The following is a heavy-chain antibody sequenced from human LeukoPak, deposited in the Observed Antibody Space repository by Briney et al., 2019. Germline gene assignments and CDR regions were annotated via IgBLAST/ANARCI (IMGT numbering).Heavy chain of an antibody. CDR2: IKQDGSEK. J-gene: IGHJ4*02. CDR1: GFTFSSYW. CDR3: AREGWDDSSGYLDY. Sequence: GGSLRLSCAASGFTFSSYWMSWVRQAPGKGLEGVANIKQDGSEKYYVDCVKGRFTISRDNDKNSLYLQMNSLRAEDTAVYYCAREGWDDSSGYLDYWGQGTLVTVSS. V-gene: IGHV3-7*01. D-gene: IGHD3-22*01.